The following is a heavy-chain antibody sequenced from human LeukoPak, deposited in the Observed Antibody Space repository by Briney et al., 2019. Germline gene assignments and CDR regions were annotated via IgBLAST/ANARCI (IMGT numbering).Heavy chain of an antibody. CDR1: GGSIGTYY. J-gene: IGHJ6*03. CDR2: IYVTGST. CDR3: ARHIGGGIEDMDD. Sequence: SETLSLTCTVSGGSIGTYYWSWIRQSPGKGLEWIGYIYVTGSTRYNPYLQSRVTISVDTSRNQFFLKMSSVTAADTAVYYCARHIGGGIEDMDDWGKGTKVTVSS. V-gene: IGHV4-59*08. D-gene: IGHD3-16*02.